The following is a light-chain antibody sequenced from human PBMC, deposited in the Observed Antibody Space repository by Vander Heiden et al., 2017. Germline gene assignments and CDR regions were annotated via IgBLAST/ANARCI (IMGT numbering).Light chain of an antibody. CDR2: DND. CDR3: ATWDTSLSAVV. Sequence: QSVLPQPPSVSAAPRQKVTISCSGSSSNIGHNYVSWYQHLPGTAPKLVIYDNDKRPSGIPDRFSGSKSGTSATLGITGLQTGDEADYYCATWDTSLSAVVFGGGTKLTV. J-gene: IGLJ2*01. CDR1: SSNIGHNY. V-gene: IGLV1-51*01.